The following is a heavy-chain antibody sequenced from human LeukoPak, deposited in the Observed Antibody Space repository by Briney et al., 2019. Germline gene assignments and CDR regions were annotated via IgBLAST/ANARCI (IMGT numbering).Heavy chain of an antibody. J-gene: IGHJ6*03. D-gene: IGHD3-16*01. V-gene: IGHV3-9*03. CDR1: GFTFDDYA. CDR2: ITWNSDNI. CDR3: AKGGGGRLIYYYYMDV. Sequence: GRSLRLSCAASGFTFDDYAMHWVRQAPGKGLEWVSGITWNSDNIEYADSVKGRFTISRDNAKNSLYLQMNSLRAEDMALYYCAKGGGGRLIYYYYMDVWGKGTTVTVSS.